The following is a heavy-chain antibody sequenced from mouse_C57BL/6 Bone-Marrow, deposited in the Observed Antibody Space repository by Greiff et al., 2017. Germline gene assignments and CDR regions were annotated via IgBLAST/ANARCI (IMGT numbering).Heavy chain of an antibody. D-gene: IGHD2-1*01. J-gene: IGHJ1*03. V-gene: IGHV5-17*01. Sequence: EVKLQESGGGLVKPGGSLKLSCAASGFTFSDYGMHWVRQAPEKGLEWVAYISSGSSTIYYADTVKGRFTISRDNAKNTLFLQMTSLRSEDTAMYYCARGSTMVTPYWYFDVWGTGTTVTVSS. CDR3: ARGSTMVTPYWYFDV. CDR2: ISSGSSTI. CDR1: GFTFSDYG.